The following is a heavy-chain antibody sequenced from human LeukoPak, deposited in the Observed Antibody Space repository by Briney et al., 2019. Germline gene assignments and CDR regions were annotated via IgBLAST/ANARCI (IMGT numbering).Heavy chain of an antibody. CDR3: ARAKRVAARPGYYYHMDV. CDR1: GGSCSGYY. CDR2: INHSEST. V-gene: IGHV4-34*01. J-gene: IGHJ6*03. D-gene: IGHD6-6*01. Sequence: PSETLSRTGAGYGGSCSGYYWSWIRQPPGKGLEWIGEINHSESTNSNPSLKSLVTISVDTSKNQFSLKLSSVTAADTAVYYCARAKRVAARPGYYYHMDVWGKGTTVTVSS.